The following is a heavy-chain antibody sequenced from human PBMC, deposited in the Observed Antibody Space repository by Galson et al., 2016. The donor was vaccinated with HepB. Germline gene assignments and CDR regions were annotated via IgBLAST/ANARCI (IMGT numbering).Heavy chain of an antibody. Sequence: SLRLSCAASGFAFSRYNMNWVRQAPGKGLEWVASLSVSSTYYADSVRGRFTISRDNARNSLYLQMNSLRAEDTAVYYCVREQSYSGSSWRVYRYFDYWGQGTLVTVSS. CDR2: LSVSST. V-gene: IGHV3-69-1*01. CDR1: GFAFSRYN. CDR3: VREQSYSGSSWRVYRYFDY. J-gene: IGHJ4*02. D-gene: IGHD6-6*01.